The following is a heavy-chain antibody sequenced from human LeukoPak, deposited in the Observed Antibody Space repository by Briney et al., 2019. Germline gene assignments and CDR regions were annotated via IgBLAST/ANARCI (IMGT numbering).Heavy chain of an antibody. D-gene: IGHD4/OR15-4a*01. Sequence: GGSLRLSCAASGFTFSSFWMHWVRQASGKGLVWVSRINSDGSNKDYADSVQGRFTISRDNAKNTLYLQMDSLRAEDTAVYYCVRGGAYSYYYYPMDVWGQGTTVTVSS. CDR2: INSDGSNK. V-gene: IGHV3-74*01. CDR1: GFTFSSFW. J-gene: IGHJ6*02. CDR3: VRGGAYSYYYYPMDV.